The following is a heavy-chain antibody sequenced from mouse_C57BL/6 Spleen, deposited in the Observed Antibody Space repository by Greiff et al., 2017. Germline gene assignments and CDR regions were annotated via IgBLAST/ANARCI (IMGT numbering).Heavy chain of an antibody. V-gene: IGHV1-20*01. CDR3: ARDYSNSDWYFDV. J-gene: IGHJ1*03. Sequence: VQLQQSGPELVKPGDSVKISCKASGYSFTGYFMNWVMQSHGKSLEWIGRINPYNGDTFYNQKFKGKATLTVDSSSSAAHMELRSLTSEDSAVYYCARDYSNSDWYFDVWGTGTTVTVSS. CDR1: GYSFTGYF. CDR2: INPYNGDT. D-gene: IGHD2-5*01.